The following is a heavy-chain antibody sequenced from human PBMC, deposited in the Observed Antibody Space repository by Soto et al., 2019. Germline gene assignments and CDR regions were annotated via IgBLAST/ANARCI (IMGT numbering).Heavy chain of an antibody. Sequence: QVQLVQSGADVKKPGASVKVSCKASGYTFTSYGINWVRQAHGQGIEWMGSISSYNGNRNYAQKLHGRVTMTTGTSTSTVYMELRSLRSGVTAVYYIARGYRDYFDYWGQGPRVTVSS. CDR1: GYTFTSYG. CDR2: ISSYNGNR. V-gene: IGHV1-18*01. D-gene: IGHD1-20*01. CDR3: ARGYRDYFDY. J-gene: IGHJ4*02.